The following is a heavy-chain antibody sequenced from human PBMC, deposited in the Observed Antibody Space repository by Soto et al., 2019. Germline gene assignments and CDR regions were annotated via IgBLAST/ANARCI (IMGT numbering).Heavy chain of an antibody. Sequence: QVQLVQSGAEVKKPGSSVKVSCKASGGTFSSYAISWVRQAPGQGLEWMGGIIPIFGTANYAQNFQGRVTITAAESTSTAYMELSSLRSEDTAVYYCARDVPSRYGYNTNWFAPWGQGTLVTVSS. CDR1: GGTFSSYA. D-gene: IGHD5-18*01. J-gene: IGHJ5*02. V-gene: IGHV1-69*12. CDR3: ARDVPSRYGYNTNWFAP. CDR2: IIPIFGTA.